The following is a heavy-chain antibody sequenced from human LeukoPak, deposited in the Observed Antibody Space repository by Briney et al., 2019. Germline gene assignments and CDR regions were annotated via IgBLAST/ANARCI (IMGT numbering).Heavy chain of an antibody. CDR1: GFTFSSYA. Sequence: AGGYLRLSCAASGFTFSSYAMSWVRQAPGKGLEWVSVITRSGSTYYADSVKGRFTISRDNSKNTLYLQMNSLRAEDTAVYSCAKDAVAPGSGGDFFDYWGQGTLVTVSS. V-gene: IGHV3-23*01. J-gene: IGHJ4*02. CDR2: ITRSGST. D-gene: IGHD3-10*01. CDR3: AKDAVAPGSGGDFFDY.